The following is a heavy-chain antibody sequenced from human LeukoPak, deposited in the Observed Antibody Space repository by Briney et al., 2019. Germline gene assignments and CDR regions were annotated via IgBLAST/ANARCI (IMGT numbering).Heavy chain of an antibody. V-gene: IGHV1-69*13. CDR2: IIPIFGTA. D-gene: IGHD5-18*01. Sequence: ASVKVSYKASGATFISYAISWVRQAPGQGLEWMGGIIPIFGTANYAQKFQGRVTITADESTSTAYMELSSLRSEDTAVYYCASPEGGYSYGYVYWGQGALVTVSS. CDR3: ASPEGGYSYGYVY. CDR1: GATFISYA. J-gene: IGHJ4*02.